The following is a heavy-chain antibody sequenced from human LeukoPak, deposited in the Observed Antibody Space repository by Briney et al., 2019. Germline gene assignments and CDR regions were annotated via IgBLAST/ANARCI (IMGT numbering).Heavy chain of an antibody. Sequence: GSGPTLVNPTQTLTLTCTFSGFSLSSSGVCGGWIRQTPGKALEWLALVYWSDDKRYGPSLKSRLTITKDTSKNQVVLTMTNFDPVDTATYYCAHRGYNDGFDYWGQGTPVTVSS. CDR1: GFSLSSSGVC. J-gene: IGHJ4*02. CDR2: VYWSDDK. D-gene: IGHD5-18*01. V-gene: IGHV2-5*01. CDR3: AHRGYNDGFDY.